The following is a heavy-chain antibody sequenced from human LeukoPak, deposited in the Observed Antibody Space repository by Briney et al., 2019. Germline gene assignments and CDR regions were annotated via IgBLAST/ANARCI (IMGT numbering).Heavy chain of an antibody. J-gene: IGHJ5*02. CDR2: ISSSSSYI. V-gene: IGHV3-21*01. CDR1: GFTFSSYS. Sequence: PGGSLRLSCAASGFTFSSYSMNWVRQAPGKGLEWVSSISSSSSYIYYADSVKGRFTISRDNAKNSLYLQMDSLRAEDTAVYYCAGELTHYDFWSGSSPPEGVDPWGQGTLVTVSS. D-gene: IGHD3-3*01. CDR3: AGELTHYDFWSGSSPPEGVDP.